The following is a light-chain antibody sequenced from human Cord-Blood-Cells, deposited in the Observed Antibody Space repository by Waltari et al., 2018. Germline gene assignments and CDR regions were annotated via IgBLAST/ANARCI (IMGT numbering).Light chain of an antibody. V-gene: IGLV3-19*01. Sequence: SSELTQAPAVSVALGQTVMITCQGDSLRSCYESGYQQKPGQAPVLVIYGKNNRPSGIPDRFSGSSSGNTASLTITGAQAEDEADYYCNSRDSSGNHVVFGGGTKLTVL. CDR2: GKN. CDR3: NSRDSSGNHVV. J-gene: IGLJ2*01. CDR1: SLRSCY.